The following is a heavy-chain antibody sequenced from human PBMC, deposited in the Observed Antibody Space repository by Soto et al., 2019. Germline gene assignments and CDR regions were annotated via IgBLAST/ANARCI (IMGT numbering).Heavy chain of an antibody. J-gene: IGHJ4*02. D-gene: IGHD2-8*01. Sequence: SETLSLTCAVYGGSFSGYYWSWIRQPPGKGLEWIGEINHSGSTNYNPSLKSRVTISVDTSKNQFSLKLSSVTAADTAVYYCARGHGSIVLMVYAAFDYWGQGTLVTVSS. CDR3: ARGHGSIVLMVYAAFDY. V-gene: IGHV4-34*01. CDR2: INHSGST. CDR1: GGSFSGYY.